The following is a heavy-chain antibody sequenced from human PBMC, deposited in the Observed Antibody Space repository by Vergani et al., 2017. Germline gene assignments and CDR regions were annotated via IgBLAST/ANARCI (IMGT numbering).Heavy chain of an antibody. D-gene: IGHD2-2*01. CDR3: ASQAYCSSTSCYNGDFDY. V-gene: IGHV4-39*07. CDR2: IYYSGRT. CDR1: GGSISSSSYY. Sequence: QLQLQESGPGLVKPSETLSLTCTVSGGSISSSSYYWGWIRQPPGKGLEWIGSIYYSGRTYYNQSLKSRVTISVDTSKKQFSLKLSSVTAAATAVYYCASQAYCSSTSCYNGDFDYWGQGTLVTVSS. J-gene: IGHJ4*02.